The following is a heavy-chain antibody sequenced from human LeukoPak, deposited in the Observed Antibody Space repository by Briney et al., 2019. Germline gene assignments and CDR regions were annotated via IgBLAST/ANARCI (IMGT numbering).Heavy chain of an antibody. CDR3: KDAQRGFDYSNSLEH. CDR1: GFTFSHFG. J-gene: IGHJ4*02. CDR2: IWSDATNQ. Sequence: GTSLRLSCEASGFTFSHFGMHWVRQAPGKGLEWVAVIWSDATNQYYGDSVKGRFTISRDNVKKTVSLQMDSLRAEDTAVYYAKDAQRGFDYSNSLEHWGQGSLVTVSS. D-gene: IGHD4-11*01. V-gene: IGHV3-33*06.